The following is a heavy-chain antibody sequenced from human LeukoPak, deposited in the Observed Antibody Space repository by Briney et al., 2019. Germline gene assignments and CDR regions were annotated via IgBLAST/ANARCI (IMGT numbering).Heavy chain of an antibody. Sequence: PSQTLSLTCTVSGGSISSGGYYWGWIRQPPGKGLEWIGSIYYSGSTYYNPSLKSRVTISVDTSKNQFSLKLSSVTAADTAVYYCARQVNRWLPRYFDLWGRGTLVTVSS. J-gene: IGHJ2*01. D-gene: IGHD6-19*01. CDR2: IYYSGST. CDR3: ARQVNRWLPRYFDL. V-gene: IGHV4-39*01. CDR1: GGSISSGGYY.